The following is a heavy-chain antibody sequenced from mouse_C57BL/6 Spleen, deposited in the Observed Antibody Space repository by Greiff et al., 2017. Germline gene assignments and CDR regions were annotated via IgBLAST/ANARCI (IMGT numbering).Heavy chain of an antibody. CDR3: ARDGSRDAMDY. D-gene: IGHD1-1*01. CDR1: GYAFSSSW. CDR2: IYPGDGDT. Sequence: QVTLKVSGPELVKPGASVKISCKASGYAFSSSWMNWVKQRPGKGLEWIGRIYPGDGDTNYNGKFKGKATLTADKSSSTAYMQLSSLTSEDSAVYFCARDGSRDAMDYWGQGTSVTVSS. J-gene: IGHJ4*01. V-gene: IGHV1-82*01.